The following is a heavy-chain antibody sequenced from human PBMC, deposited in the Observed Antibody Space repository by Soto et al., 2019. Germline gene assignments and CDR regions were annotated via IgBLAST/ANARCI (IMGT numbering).Heavy chain of an antibody. V-gene: IGHV1-8*01. CDR3: SILVPAAYRIDNWFDP. CDR2: MNPNSGNT. D-gene: IGHD2-2*01. CDR1: GYTFTSYD. J-gene: IGHJ5*02. Sequence: ASVKVSCKASGYTFTSYDINWVRQATGQGLEWMGWMNPNSGNTGYAQKFQGRVTMTRNTSISTAYMELGSLRSEDTAVYYCSILVPAAYRIDNWFDPWGQGTLVTVSS.